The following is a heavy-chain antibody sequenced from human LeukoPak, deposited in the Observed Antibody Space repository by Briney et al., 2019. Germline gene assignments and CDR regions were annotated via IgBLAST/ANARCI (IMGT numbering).Heavy chain of an antibody. Sequence: GGSLRLSCAASGFTFSSYAMSWVRQAPGKGLEWVSAISGSGGSTYYADSVKGRFTISRDNSKNTLYLQMNSLRAEDTAVYYRAKVDYDILTGTDWGQGTLVTVSS. D-gene: IGHD3-9*01. CDR2: ISGSGGST. CDR1: GFTFSSYA. J-gene: IGHJ4*02. V-gene: IGHV3-23*01. CDR3: AKVDYDILTGTD.